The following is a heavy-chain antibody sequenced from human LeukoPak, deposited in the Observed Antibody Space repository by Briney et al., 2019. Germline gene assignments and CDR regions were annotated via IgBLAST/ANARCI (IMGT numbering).Heavy chain of an antibody. CDR1: GFTFTNYN. J-gene: IGHJ3*02. CDR2: ISSGSTYI. D-gene: IGHD5-12*01. Sequence: PVWSLRLSCAASGFTFTNYNMNWVRQAPGKGLEWVSSISSGSTYIYYADSVKGRFTISRDNAKNSLYLQLNSLRAEDTAVYYCARGGHSGYDAFDIWGQGTMVTVS. CDR3: ARGGHSGYDAFDI. V-gene: IGHV3-21*01.